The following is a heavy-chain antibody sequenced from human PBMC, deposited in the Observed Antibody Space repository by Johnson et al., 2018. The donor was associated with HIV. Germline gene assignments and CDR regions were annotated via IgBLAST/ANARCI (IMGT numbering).Heavy chain of an antibody. CDR1: GFTFDDYS. CDR3: ARGGPFHAFDI. J-gene: IGHJ3*02. V-gene: IGHV3-43*01. Sequence: VQLVESGGVVVQPGGSLRLSCAASGFTFDDYSIQWVRQAPGKGLKWVSLISWYGGCTHYADSLKGRFTISRDNAKNTLFLQMNSLRAEDTAMYFCARGGPFHAFDIWGHGTTVTVSS. CDR2: ISWYGGCT. D-gene: IGHD2-21*01.